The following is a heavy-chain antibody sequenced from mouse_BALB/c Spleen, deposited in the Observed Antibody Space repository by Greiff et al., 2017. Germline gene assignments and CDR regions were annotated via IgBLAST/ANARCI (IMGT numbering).Heavy chain of an antibody. CDR2: INPSSGYT. Sequence: VHLVESGAELARPGASVKMSCKASGYTFTSYTMHWVKQRPGQGLEWIGYINPSSGYTNYNQKFKDKATLTADKSSSTAYMQLSSLTSEDSAVYYCARQGRYDNYWGQGTTLTVSS. V-gene: IGHV1-4*01. D-gene: IGHD2-14*01. CDR1: GYTFTSYT. J-gene: IGHJ2*01. CDR3: ARQGRYDNY.